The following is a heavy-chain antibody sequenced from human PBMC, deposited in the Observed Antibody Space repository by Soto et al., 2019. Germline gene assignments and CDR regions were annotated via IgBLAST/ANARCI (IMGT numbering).Heavy chain of an antibody. CDR3: ASLSRWEPPLGFFYY. Sequence: PGGSLRLSCAASGFTFSSYSMNWVRQAPGKGLEWVSYISSSSSTIYYADSVKGRFTISRDNAKNSLYLQMNSLRDEDTAVYYCASLSRWEPPLGFFYYWGQGTLVPVAS. D-gene: IGHD1-26*01. CDR1: GFTFSSYS. J-gene: IGHJ4*02. CDR2: ISSSSSTI. V-gene: IGHV3-48*02.